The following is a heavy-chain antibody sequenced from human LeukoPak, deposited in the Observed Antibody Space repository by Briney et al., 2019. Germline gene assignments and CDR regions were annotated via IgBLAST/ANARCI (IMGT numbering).Heavy chain of an antibody. CDR1: GYTFTSYG. D-gene: IGHD3-3*01. Sequence: ASVKVSCKASGYTFTSYGIIWVRQAPGQGLEWMGWISAYNGNTNYAQKLQGRVTMTTDTSTSTAYMELRSLRSDDTAVYYCARDPKLRFLEWYDAFDIWGQEKMVTLSS. CDR3: ARDPKLRFLEWYDAFDI. V-gene: IGHV1-18*01. CDR2: ISAYNGNT. J-gene: IGHJ3*02.